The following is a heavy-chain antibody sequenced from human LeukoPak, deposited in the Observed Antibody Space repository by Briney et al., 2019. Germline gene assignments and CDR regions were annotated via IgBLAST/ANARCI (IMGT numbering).Heavy chain of an antibody. Sequence: GGSLRLSCAASGFTFDDYGMSWVRQAPGQGLEWVSHINSGGSTIYYADSVKGRFTISRDNAQNSVYLLMNSLRAEDTAVYYCARDPNDFGDPYFDYWGQGTLVIVSS. CDR1: GFTFDDYG. D-gene: IGHD4-17*01. V-gene: IGHV3-48*03. CDR2: INSGGSTI. J-gene: IGHJ4*02. CDR3: ARDPNDFGDPYFDY.